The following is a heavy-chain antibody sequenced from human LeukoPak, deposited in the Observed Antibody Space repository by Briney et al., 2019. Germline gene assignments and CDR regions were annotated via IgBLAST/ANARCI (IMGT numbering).Heavy chain of an antibody. V-gene: IGHV4-59*01. CDR3: ARDQGPRIDP. CDR1: GVSISSYY. Sequence: SETLSLTCTVSGVSISSYYWSWIRQPPGKGLEWIGYIYYSGSTNYNPSLKSRVTISVDTSKNQFSLKLTSVTAADTAVYYCARDQGPRIDPWGQGTRVTVSS. J-gene: IGHJ5*02. CDR2: IYYSGST.